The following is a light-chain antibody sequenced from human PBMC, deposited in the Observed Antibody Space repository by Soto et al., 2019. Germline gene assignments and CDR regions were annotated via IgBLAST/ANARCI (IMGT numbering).Light chain of an antibody. CDR1: QSASSSY. CDR3: QVYGSSLWT. CDR2: GAS. V-gene: IGKV3-20*01. J-gene: IGKJ1*01. Sequence: DIVLTQSPGTLSLSPGERATLSCRASQSASSSYLAWYQQKPGLAPRLLIYGASSRATGIPDRFSGSGSGTDFTLTITRLEPEDFAVYYCQVYGSSLWTFGQGTKVEV.